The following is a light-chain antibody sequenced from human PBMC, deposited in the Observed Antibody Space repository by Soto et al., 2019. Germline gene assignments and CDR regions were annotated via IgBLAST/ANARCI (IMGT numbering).Light chain of an antibody. CDR2: AES. V-gene: IGKV1-39*01. Sequence: DIQMTQSPSSLSASVVDRVTITRRASQIISTYLNGYQQGPGVARGLLIYAESSLQRGVPPRLSGSGSGTDFTLTLRRLQPEHFATYFCQQTYSAPPTFGQGTKVDI. CDR1: QIISTY. J-gene: IGKJ1*01. CDR3: QQTYSAPPT.